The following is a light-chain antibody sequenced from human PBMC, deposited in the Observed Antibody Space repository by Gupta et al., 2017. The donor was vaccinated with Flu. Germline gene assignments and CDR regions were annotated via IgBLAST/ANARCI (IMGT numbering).Light chain of an antibody. CDR1: QSLLISNGNIY. Sequence: EIGMTQSPLSLPVTPGAPASISCRSSQSLLISNGNIYLDWYLQKPGQSPQLLMYLASNRASGVPDRFSGSGSGTDFTLKISRVEAEDVGIYFCMQALETPYTFGQGTNLEIK. J-gene: IGKJ2*01. V-gene: IGKV2-28*01. CDR2: LAS. CDR3: MQALETPYT.